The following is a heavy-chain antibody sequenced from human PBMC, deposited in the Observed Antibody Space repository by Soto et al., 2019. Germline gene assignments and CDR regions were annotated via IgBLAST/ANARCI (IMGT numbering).Heavy chain of an antibody. CDR1: GYSFTSYW. J-gene: IGHJ4*02. CDR3: ARLRSSARVYYCEY. Sequence: GESLKISCKGSGYSFTSYWIGWVRQMPGKGLEWMGIIYPGDSDTRYSPSFQGQDTISADKSISTAYLQWSSLKASDTAMYYCARLRSSARVYYCEYWDQGTMVIVAS. V-gene: IGHV5-51*01. CDR2: IYPGDSDT. D-gene: IGHD6-25*01.